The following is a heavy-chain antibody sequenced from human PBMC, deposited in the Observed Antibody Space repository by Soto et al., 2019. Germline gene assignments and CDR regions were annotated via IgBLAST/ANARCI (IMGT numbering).Heavy chain of an antibody. CDR1: AGSLSNYY. CDR2: IYHTGST. V-gene: IGHV4-59*01. CDR3: ARGGRGSGLYFLYYFDL. Sequence: SETLSLTCSVPAGSLSNYYWTWIRQSPGKGLEWIGEIYHTGSTKYNPSLKSRVAISVDMSKNQFSLTLNSVTPADTAVYYCARGGRGSGLYFLYYFDLWGQGTLVTVSS. J-gene: IGHJ4*02. D-gene: IGHD6-19*01.